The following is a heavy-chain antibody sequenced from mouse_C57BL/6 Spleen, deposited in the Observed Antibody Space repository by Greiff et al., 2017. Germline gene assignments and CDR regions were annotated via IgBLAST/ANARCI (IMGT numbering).Heavy chain of an antibody. D-gene: IGHD2-1*01. CDR2: ISSGGSYT. Sequence: EVKLMESGGDLVKPGGSLKLSCAASGFTFSSYGMSWVRQTPDKRLEWVATISSGGSYTYYPDSVKGRFTISRDNAKNTLYLQMSSLKSEDTAMYYCARLDLLPAMDYWGQGTSVTVSS. V-gene: IGHV5-6*01. CDR1: GFTFSSYG. J-gene: IGHJ4*01. CDR3: ARLDLLPAMDY.